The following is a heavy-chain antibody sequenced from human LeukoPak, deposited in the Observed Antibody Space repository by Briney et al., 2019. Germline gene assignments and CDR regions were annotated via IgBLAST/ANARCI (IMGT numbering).Heavy chain of an antibody. CDR3: ARSSAATSGWYLDP. J-gene: IGHJ5*02. CDR1: GYTFTNYY. V-gene: IGHV1-46*01. CDR2: ITPSGGAT. Sequence: APVKVSCKASGYTFTNYYIHWVRQAPGQGLEWMGIITPSGGATKFAQKFQGRVTMTRDMSTRTIYLTLPNLRSEDTAIYYCARSSAATSGWYLDPWGQGTLVTVSS. D-gene: IGHD6-19*01.